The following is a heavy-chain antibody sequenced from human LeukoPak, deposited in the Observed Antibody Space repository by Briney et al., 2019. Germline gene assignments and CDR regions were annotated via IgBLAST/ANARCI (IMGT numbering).Heavy chain of an antibody. CDR3: ARAWTTVTTGYYYYGMDV. J-gene: IGHJ6*02. V-gene: IGHV1-69*13. CDR2: IIPIFGTA. D-gene: IGHD4-17*01. CDR1: GGTFSSYA. Sequence: ASVKVSCKASGGTFSSYAISWVRQAPGQGLEWMGGIIPIFGTANYAQKFQGRVTITADESTSTAYMELSSLRSEDTAVYYCARAWTTVTTGYYYYGMDVWGQGTTVTVSS.